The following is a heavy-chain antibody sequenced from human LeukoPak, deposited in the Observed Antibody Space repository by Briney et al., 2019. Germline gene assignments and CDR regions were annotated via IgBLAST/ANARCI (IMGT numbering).Heavy chain of an antibody. D-gene: IGHD1-14*01. CDR3: AGVESYPLRNAFDI. Sequence: HSETLSLTCTVSGGSISSYYWSWIRQPPGKGLEWIGYIYYSGSTNYNPSLKSRVTISVDTSKNQFSLKLSSVTAADTAVYYCAGVESYPLRNAFDIWGQGTMVTVSS. CDR2: IYYSGST. V-gene: IGHV4-59*01. CDR1: GGSISSYY. J-gene: IGHJ3*02.